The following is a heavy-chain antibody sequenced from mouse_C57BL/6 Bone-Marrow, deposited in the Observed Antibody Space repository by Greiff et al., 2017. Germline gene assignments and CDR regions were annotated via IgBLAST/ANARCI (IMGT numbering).Heavy chain of an antibody. J-gene: IGHJ4*01. CDR3: TTSFITTVEMDY. V-gene: IGHV14-4*01. Sequence: LVESGAELVRPGASVKLSCTASGFNIKDDYMHWVKQRPEQGLEWIGWIDPENGDTEYASKFQGKATITADTSSNTAYLQLSSLTSEDTAVYYCTTSFITTVEMDYWGQGTSVTVSS. D-gene: IGHD1-1*01. CDR2: IDPENGDT. CDR1: GFNIKDDY.